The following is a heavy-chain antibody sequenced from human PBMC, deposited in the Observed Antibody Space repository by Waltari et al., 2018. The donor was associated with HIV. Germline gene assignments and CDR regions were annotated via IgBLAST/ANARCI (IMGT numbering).Heavy chain of an antibody. CDR3: AAITTIWGC. CDR2: IGASSNTI. D-gene: IGHD3-16*01. J-gene: IGHJ4*02. Sequence: EVQLVESGGGLVQPGGSLRLSCAASEFTLRNYAMNWVRQAPGKGLEWVSYIGASSNTIYYADSVKGRVTISRDNDKNSLHLQMNSLRADDTAVYYCAAITTIWGCWCQGTLVTVSS. CDR1: EFTLRNYA. V-gene: IGHV3-48*04.